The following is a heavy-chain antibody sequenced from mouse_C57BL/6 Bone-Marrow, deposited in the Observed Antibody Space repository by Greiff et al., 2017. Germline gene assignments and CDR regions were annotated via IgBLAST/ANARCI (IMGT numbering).Heavy chain of an antibody. V-gene: IGHV5-6*01. Sequence: EVQLVESGGDLVKPGGSLKLSCAASGFTFSSYGMSWVRQTPDKRLEWVATISSGGSYTYYPDRVKGRFTISRDNAKNTLYLQMSSLKSEDTAMYYCARQGRTGFAYWGQGTLVTVSA. CDR1: GFTFSSYG. CDR3: ARQGRTGFAY. CDR2: ISSGGSYT. J-gene: IGHJ3*01.